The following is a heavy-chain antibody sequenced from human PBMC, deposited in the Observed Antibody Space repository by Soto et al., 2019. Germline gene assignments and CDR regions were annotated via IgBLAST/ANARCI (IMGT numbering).Heavy chain of an antibody. V-gene: IGHV3-33*01. CDR3: ARDGGYCSSTGCSNYGMDV. J-gene: IGHJ6*02. CDR2: IWYDGSNK. CDR1: GFTFSSYG. D-gene: IGHD2-2*01. Sequence: QVQLVESGGGVVQPGRSLRLSCAASGFTFSSYGMHWVRQAPGKGLEWVAVIWYDGSNKYYADSVKGRFTISRDNSKNALYLQMNSLRAEDTAVYYCARDGGYCSSTGCSNYGMDVWGQGTTVTVSS.